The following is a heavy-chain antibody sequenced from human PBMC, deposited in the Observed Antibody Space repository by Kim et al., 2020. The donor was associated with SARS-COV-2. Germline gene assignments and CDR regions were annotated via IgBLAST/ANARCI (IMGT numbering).Heavy chain of an antibody. CDR2: IYSGGST. Sequence: GGSLRLSCAASGFTVSSNYMSWVRQAPGKGLEWVSVIYSGGSTYYADSVKGRFTISRDNSKNTLYLQMNSLRAEDTAVYYCAAEGIAVAGTDEYYYYGMDVWGQGTTVTVSS. J-gene: IGHJ6*02. CDR3: AAEGIAVAGTDEYYYYGMDV. D-gene: IGHD6-19*01. V-gene: IGHV3-53*01. CDR1: GFTVSSNY.